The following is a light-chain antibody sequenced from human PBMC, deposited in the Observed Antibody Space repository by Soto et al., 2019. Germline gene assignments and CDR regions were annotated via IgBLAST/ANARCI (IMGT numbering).Light chain of an antibody. CDR1: QSVGSNY. Sequence: EIVLTQSPGTLYLSPGERATLSCRASQSVGSNYLAWYQQKPGQGPRILIFGASGRATGIPDRFSGSGSGTDFTLTISRLEPEDFAVYYCQQYSSSSGTFGQGTKVDIK. CDR2: GAS. CDR3: QQYSSSSGT. V-gene: IGKV3-20*01. J-gene: IGKJ1*01.